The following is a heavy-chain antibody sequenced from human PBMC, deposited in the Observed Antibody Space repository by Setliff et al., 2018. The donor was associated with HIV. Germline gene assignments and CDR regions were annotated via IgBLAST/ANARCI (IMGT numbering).Heavy chain of an antibody. Sequence: SGKVSCKASGGTFSSYAISWVRQAPGQGLEWMGGIIPIFGTANYAQKFQGRVTITADESTSTAYMELSSLRSEDTAVYYCASDGVVVAATLGYFQHRGQGTLVTVSS. CDR3: ASDGVVVAATLGYFQH. CDR2: IIPIFGTA. J-gene: IGHJ1*01. CDR1: GGTFSSYA. V-gene: IGHV1-69*13. D-gene: IGHD2-15*01.